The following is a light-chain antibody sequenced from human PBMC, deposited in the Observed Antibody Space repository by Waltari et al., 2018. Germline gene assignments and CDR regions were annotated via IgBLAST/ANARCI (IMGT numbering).Light chain of an antibody. CDR2: EVT. V-gene: IGLV2-23*02. J-gene: IGLJ1*01. CDR3: SSFAGSNTWV. Sequence: QSALTQPAPVSGSPGQSIPVPCPGTSCDVETYNLVSWYQHHPGNAPRFMIFEVTKRPSGVSNRFSGSKSGNTASLTISGLQAEDEADYYCSSFAGSNTWVFGTGTKVTVL. CDR1: SCDVETYNL.